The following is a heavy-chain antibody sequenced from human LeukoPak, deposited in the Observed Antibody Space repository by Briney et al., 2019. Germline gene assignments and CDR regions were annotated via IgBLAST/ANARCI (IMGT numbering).Heavy chain of an antibody. CDR3: ATIYCSGGSCYVTYFDY. CDR2: INPNSGGT. D-gene: IGHD2-15*01. Sequence: GASVKVSCKASGYTFTGYYMHWVRQAPGQGLEWMGWINPNSGGTNYAQKFQGRVTMTRDTSISTAYMELSRLRSDDTAVYYCATIYCSGGSCYVTYFDYWGQGTLVTVSS. J-gene: IGHJ4*02. V-gene: IGHV1-2*02. CDR1: GYTFTGYY.